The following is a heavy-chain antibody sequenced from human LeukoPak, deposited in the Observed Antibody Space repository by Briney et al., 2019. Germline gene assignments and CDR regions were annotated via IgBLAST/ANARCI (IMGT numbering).Heavy chain of an antibody. Sequence: SETLSLTCTVSGGSISSSSYYWGWIRQPPGKGLEWIGSIYYSGSTYYNPSLKSPVTKSLDTSKNPCSLKLGSVTAADTAVYYCAGHGSIATGAFTHWGQGTLVTVSS. D-gene: IGHD6-13*01. CDR1: GGSISSSSYY. CDR2: IYYSGST. CDR3: AGHGSIATGAFTH. J-gene: IGHJ4*02. V-gene: IGHV4-39*01.